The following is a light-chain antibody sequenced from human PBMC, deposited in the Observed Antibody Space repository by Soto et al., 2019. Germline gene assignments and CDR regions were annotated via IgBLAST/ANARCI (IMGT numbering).Light chain of an antibody. CDR1: QSVSNY. Sequence: EILLTHSPAALSLSPVERDTLSWRASQSVSNYLAWYQQKPGQAPRLLIYDSSNRATGIPDRFSGSGSGKDFTKTIRSIENEDFEVYYCNQRSDWHRTFGHGTTGDIK. J-gene: IGKJ1*01. CDR3: NQRSDWHRT. V-gene: IGKV3-11*01. CDR2: DSS.